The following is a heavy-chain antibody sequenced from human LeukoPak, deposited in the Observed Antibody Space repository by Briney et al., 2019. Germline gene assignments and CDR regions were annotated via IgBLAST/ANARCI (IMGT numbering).Heavy chain of an antibody. CDR3: ARRRLPRAPFDY. CDR1: CDSISSSNW. J-gene: IGHJ4*02. CDR2: INHSGST. D-gene: IGHD6-25*01. Sequence: SETLSFTCAVSCDSISSSNWWSCVRQPPGKGLAWIGEINHSGSTNYNPSLKSRVTISVDTSKNQFSLKLSSVTAADTAVYYCARRRLPRAPFDYWGQGTLVTVSS. V-gene: IGHV4-4*02.